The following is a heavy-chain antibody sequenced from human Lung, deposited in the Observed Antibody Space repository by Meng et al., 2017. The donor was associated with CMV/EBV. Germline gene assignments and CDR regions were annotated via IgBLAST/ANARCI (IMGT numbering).Heavy chain of an antibody. CDR3: AAASNLDYYYYNAFDV. D-gene: IGHD3/OR15-3a*01. V-gene: IGHV1-58*01. J-gene: IGHJ6*02. CDR2: IVVETGNT. Sequence: SVKVSXKASGFTFISSSVQWVRQARGQPLEWIGWIVVETGNTNYAQKFEEKVTISRDMSTNTAYMEVSSLGSDDSAVYYCAAASNLDYYYYNAFDVRGQGXTVTVSS. CDR1: GFTFISSS.